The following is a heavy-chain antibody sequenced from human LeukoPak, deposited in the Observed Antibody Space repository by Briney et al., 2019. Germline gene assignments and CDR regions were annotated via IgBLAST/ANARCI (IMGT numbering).Heavy chain of an antibody. CDR1: TFTFSSYT. D-gene: IGHD3-16*02. J-gene: IGHJ3*02. Sequence: PGGSLRLSCAASTFTFSSYTMNWVRQAPGTGLEWVSSISSSGSYIYYADSLKGRFTVSRDNARKSLYLQMNSLRAEDTAVYYWARASDHDWGSYRWDAFDIWGQGTMVTVSS. CDR3: ARASDHDWGSYRWDAFDI. V-gene: IGHV3-21*01. CDR2: ISSSGSYI.